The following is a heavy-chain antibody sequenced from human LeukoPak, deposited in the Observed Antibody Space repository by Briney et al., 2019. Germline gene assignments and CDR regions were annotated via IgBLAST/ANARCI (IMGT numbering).Heavy chain of an antibody. CDR3: ARRGRDSSGWQDYL. CDR1: GGSISSYY. J-gene: IGHJ4*02. V-gene: IGHV4-59*01. CDR2: IYHTGST. D-gene: IGHD6-25*01. Sequence: SETLSLTCTVSGGSISSYYWSWIRQPPGKGLEWIANIYHTGSTNYNPSLSSRVTISIDTAKNQFSLKLTSVTAADTAVYYCARRGRDSSGWQDYLWGQGTLVTVSS.